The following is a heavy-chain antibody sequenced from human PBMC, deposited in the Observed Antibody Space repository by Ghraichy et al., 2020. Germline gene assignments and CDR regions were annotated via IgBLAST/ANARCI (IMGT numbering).Heavy chain of an antibody. D-gene: IGHD3-3*01. CDR3: AKDTHHLGDFWSGFYPDYYYDMDG. CDR1: GFTFSSYA. V-gene: IGHV3-30*18. J-gene: IGHJ6*04. CDR2: ISNDGNNN. Sequence: GGSLRLSCAASGFTFSSYAIHWVRQAPGKGLEWVAVISNDGNNNHYADSVRGRLTISRDNSKNTLYLQMNSLRAEDTAVYYCAKDTHHLGDFWSGFYPDYYYDMDGWGKGTPDTVSP.